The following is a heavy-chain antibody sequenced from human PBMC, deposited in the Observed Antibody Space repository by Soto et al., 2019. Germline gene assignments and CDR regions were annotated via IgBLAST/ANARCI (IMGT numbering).Heavy chain of an antibody. Sequence: QLQLQESGPGLVKPSETLSLTCSVSGGSITTSSYNWDWIRQPPGKGLEWIGTIYYDGSTSYNPSLNRQVTISVDTSKKHFALKVNSVSAADTAGYYCARFYGNAFDVWGRGTVVTVSS. CDR2: IYYDGST. CDR3: ARFYGNAFDV. J-gene: IGHJ3*01. D-gene: IGHD3-10*01. CDR1: GGSITTSSYN. V-gene: IGHV4-39*02.